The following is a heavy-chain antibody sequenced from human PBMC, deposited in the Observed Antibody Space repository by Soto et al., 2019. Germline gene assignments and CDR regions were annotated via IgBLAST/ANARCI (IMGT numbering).Heavy chain of an antibody. V-gene: IGHV4-30-2*01. Sequence: QLQLQESGSGLVKPSQTLSLTCAVSGGSISSGGYSWSWIRQPPGKGLEWIGYIYHSGSTYYNPSLKSRVTISVDRSKNQFSLKLSSVTAADTAVYYCARDSMWFGELAFDYWGQGTLVTVSS. J-gene: IGHJ4*02. CDR2: IYHSGST. CDR1: GGSISSGGYS. CDR3: ARDSMWFGELAFDY. D-gene: IGHD3-10*01.